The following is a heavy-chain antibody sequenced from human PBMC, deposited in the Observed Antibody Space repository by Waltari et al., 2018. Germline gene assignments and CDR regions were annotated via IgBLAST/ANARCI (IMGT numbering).Heavy chain of an antibody. CDR3: ARDLGYDSSGYFDY. CDR2: IYYSGST. Sequence: QVQLQESGPGLVKPSQTLSLTCTVSGGSIRRGCYYWSWIRQHPGKGLEWIGYIYYSGSTYYNPSLKSRVTISVDTSKNQFSLKLSSVTAADTAVYYCARDLGYDSSGYFDYWGQGTLVTVSS. J-gene: IGHJ4*02. V-gene: IGHV4-31*03. D-gene: IGHD3-22*01. CDR1: GGSIRRGCYY.